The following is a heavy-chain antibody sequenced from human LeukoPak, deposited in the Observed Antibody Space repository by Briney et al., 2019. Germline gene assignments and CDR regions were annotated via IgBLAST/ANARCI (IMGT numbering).Heavy chain of an antibody. CDR2: IYSGGST. CDR1: GFTFSSYW. V-gene: IGHV3-66*01. Sequence: GGSLRLSCAASGFTFSSYWMHWVRQAPGKGLEWVSVIYSGGSTYYADSVKGRFTISRDNSKNTLYLQMNSLRAEDTAVYYCARDNSGWFDPWGQGTLVTVSS. D-gene: IGHD2/OR15-2a*01. CDR3: ARDNSGWFDP. J-gene: IGHJ5*02.